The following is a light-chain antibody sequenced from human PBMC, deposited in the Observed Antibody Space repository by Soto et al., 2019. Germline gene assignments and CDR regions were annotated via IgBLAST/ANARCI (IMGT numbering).Light chain of an antibody. CDR1: QSVSSN. J-gene: IGKJ4*01. Sequence: EIVMMQSPATLSVSPGERATLSCRASQSVSSNLSWYQQKPGQAPRLLIYGASTRATGIPDRFSGSGSGTEFTLTISSLQSEDFAVYYCQEYNNWPALTFGGGTKVDIK. CDR3: QEYNNWPALT. CDR2: GAS. V-gene: IGKV3D-15*01.